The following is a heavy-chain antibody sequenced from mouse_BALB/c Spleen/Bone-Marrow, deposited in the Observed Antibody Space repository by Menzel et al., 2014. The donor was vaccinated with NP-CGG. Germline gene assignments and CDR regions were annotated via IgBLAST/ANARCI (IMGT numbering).Heavy chain of an antibody. D-gene: IGHD1-1*01. V-gene: IGHV5-17*02. CDR1: GLTFSSFG. CDR2: ISSGSSNI. Sequence: EVMLVESGGGLVQPGGSRKLSCAASGLTFSSFGMHWVRQAPEKGLEWVAYISSGSSNIYYADTVKGRFTISRDNPKNTLFLQMTSLRSEDTAMYYCARAAITTVVAGYWGQGTTLTVSS. J-gene: IGHJ2*01. CDR3: ARAAITTVVAGY.